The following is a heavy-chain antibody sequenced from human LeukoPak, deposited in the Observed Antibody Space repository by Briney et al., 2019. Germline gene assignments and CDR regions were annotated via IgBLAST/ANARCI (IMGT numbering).Heavy chain of an antibody. V-gene: IGHV3-23*01. CDR2: ISAGGGTT. CDR3: ARRDSSRSFDY. Sequence: GGSLRLSCAASAFTFNNFAMSWVRQAPGKGPEWVSGISAGGGTTIYVDSVKGRFTISRDNSKNTLYLQMNSLRAEDTAVYYCARRDSSRSFDYWGQGTLVTVSS. J-gene: IGHJ4*02. CDR1: AFTFNNFA. D-gene: IGHD6-6*01.